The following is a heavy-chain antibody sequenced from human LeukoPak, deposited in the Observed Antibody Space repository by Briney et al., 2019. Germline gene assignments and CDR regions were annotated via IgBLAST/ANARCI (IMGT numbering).Heavy chain of an antibody. Sequence: GSVKVSCKASGYSFTVYYMHWVRQAPGQGLEWLGWIIPTGGGTHYAERFQGRVTLTRDTSISTAYMELTSLRSDDTAVYCCAKEAASGSFSSWGQGTLVTVSS. V-gene: IGHV1-2*02. CDR2: IIPTGGGT. CDR1: GYSFTVYY. CDR3: AKEAASGSFSS. J-gene: IGHJ5*02. D-gene: IGHD1-26*01.